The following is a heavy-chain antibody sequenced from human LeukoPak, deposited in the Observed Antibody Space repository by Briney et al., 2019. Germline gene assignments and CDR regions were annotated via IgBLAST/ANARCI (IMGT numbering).Heavy chain of an antibody. CDR2: ISYSGST. J-gene: IGHJ4*02. D-gene: IGHD3-16*02. Sequence: SETLSLARTVSGGSISISYWSCIRHPPGKGLECGGYISYSGSTSYNPSLKSRVTISVDTSKHQFSPNLCSVTAADTAVYYCASREVWGSYRFYYWGQGTLVTVSS. V-gene: IGHV4-59*01. CDR1: GGSISISY. CDR3: ASREVWGSYRFYY.